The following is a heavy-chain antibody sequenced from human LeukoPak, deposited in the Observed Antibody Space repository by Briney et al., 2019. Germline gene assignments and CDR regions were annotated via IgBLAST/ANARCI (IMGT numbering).Heavy chain of an antibody. D-gene: IGHD6-13*01. CDR3: ARVLHGIAAADYFDY. CDR2: IYTSGST. CDR1: GSSISSYY. V-gene: IGHV4-4*07. Sequence: SETLSLTCTVSGSSISSYYWSWIRQPAGKGLEWIGRIYTSGSTNYNPSLKSRVTISVDTSKNQFSLKLSSVTAADTAVYYCARVLHGIAAADYFDYWGQGTLVTVSS. J-gene: IGHJ4*02.